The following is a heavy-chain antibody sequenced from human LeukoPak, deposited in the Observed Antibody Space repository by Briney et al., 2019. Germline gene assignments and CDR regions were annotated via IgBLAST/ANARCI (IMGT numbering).Heavy chain of an antibody. CDR1: GFTFSSYS. V-gene: IGHV3-30*18. Sequence: GGSLRLSCAASGFTFSSYSMNWVRQAPGKGLEWVAVISYDGSNKYYADSVKGRFTISRDNSKNTLYLQMNSLRAEDTAVYYCAKDGEPVPFDYWGQGTLVTVSS. J-gene: IGHJ4*02. D-gene: IGHD1-14*01. CDR2: ISYDGSNK. CDR3: AKDGEPVPFDY.